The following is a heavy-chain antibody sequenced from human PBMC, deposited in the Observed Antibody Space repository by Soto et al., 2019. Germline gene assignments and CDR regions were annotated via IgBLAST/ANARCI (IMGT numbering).Heavy chain of an antibody. V-gene: IGHV1-18*01. CDR2: ISAYNGNT. Sequence: SVKVSCKASGYTFSDHGFSWVRQDKGQRLEKMRWISAYNGNTNYAQKLQGRVTMTTDTSTSTAYMELRSLRSDDTAVYYCARYREPDYDFWSGDNYFDYWGQGTLVTVSS. CDR1: GYTFSDHG. D-gene: IGHD3-3*01. J-gene: IGHJ4*02. CDR3: ARYREPDYDFWSGDNYFDY.